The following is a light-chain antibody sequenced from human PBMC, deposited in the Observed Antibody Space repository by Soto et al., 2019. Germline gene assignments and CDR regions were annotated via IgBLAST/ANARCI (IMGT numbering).Light chain of an antibody. V-gene: IGKV1-5*01. CDR1: QSISSW. CDR2: DAS. J-gene: IGKJ1*01. Sequence: DIQMTQSPSTLSASVGDRVTITCRASQSISSWLAWYQQKPGKAPKILIYDASTLESGVPSRFSGSGSGTEFNLTISSLQPDDFATYYCQQYDSYSTFGQGPHVEIK. CDR3: QQYDSYST.